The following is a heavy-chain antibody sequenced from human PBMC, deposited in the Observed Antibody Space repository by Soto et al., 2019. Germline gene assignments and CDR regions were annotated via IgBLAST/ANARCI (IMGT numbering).Heavy chain of an antibody. D-gene: IGHD5-12*01. CDR1: GFTFSSYS. CDR2: ISSSSSYI. J-gene: IGHJ4*02. CDR3: ARDNVEMATITFDY. V-gene: IGHV3-21*01. Sequence: GGSLRLSCAASGFTFSSYSMNWVRQAPGKGLEWVSSISSSSSYIYYADSVKGRFTISRDNAKNSLYLQMNSLRAEDTAVYYCARDNVEMATITFDYWGQGTLVTVSS.